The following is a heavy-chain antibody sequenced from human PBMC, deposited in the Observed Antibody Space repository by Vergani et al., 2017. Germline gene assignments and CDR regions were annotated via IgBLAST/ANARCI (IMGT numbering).Heavy chain of an antibody. CDR2: ISYDGSNK. D-gene: IGHD4-17*01. CDR3: ARTTVTTYAGAFDI. V-gene: IGHV3-30-3*01. CDR1: GFTFSSYA. J-gene: IGHJ3*02. Sequence: QVQLVESGGGVVQPGRSLRLSCAASGFTFSSYAMHWVRQALGKGLEWVAVISYDGSNKYYADSVKGRFTISRDNSKNTLYLQMNSLRAEDTAVYYCARTTVTTYAGAFDIWGQGTMVTVSS.